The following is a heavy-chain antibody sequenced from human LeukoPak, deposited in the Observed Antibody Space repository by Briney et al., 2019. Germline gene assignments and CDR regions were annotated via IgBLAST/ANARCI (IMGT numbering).Heavy chain of an antibody. J-gene: IGHJ4*02. Sequence: NASETLSLTCAVSGDSFSGNNYWTWVRQPPGKGLEWIGEIYRSGATNYNPSLKSRVTVSQDKSKNQFSLKLNSVTAADTAIYYCARNSGYSDLNYWGQGVLVTVSS. CDR2: IYRSGAT. CDR1: GDSFSGNNY. CDR3: ARNSGYSDLNY. V-gene: IGHV4-4*02. D-gene: IGHD3-22*01.